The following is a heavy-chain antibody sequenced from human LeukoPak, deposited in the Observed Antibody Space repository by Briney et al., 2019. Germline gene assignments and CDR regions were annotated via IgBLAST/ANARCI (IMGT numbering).Heavy chain of an antibody. CDR3: AKDGAFSGPPDYFDY. Sequence: SGGSLRLSCAASGFIFSNHVMHWVRQAPGKGLEWVAFISYDGSYKYYADSVEGRFSISRDNSKNTLYLQMNSLRAEDTAVYYCAKDGAFSGPPDYFDYWGQGTLVTVSS. CDR2: ISYDGSYK. V-gene: IGHV3-30*02. J-gene: IGHJ4*02. D-gene: IGHD6-19*01. CDR1: GFIFSNHV.